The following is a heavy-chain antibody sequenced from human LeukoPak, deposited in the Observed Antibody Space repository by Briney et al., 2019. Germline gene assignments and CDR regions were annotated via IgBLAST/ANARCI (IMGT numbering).Heavy chain of an antibody. V-gene: IGHV3-9*02. CDR3: AKDRAADSGGFQVFDY. Sequence: GGSLRLSCAASGFTSDVYATHWVRQAPGKGMEWVSGISWHSDSIRYADSVKGRFTICRDNAEHSLYMQMNSLRAEDTPLYYCAKDRAADSGGFQVFDYWGQGTLVTVSS. CDR2: ISWHSDSI. CDR1: GFTSDVYA. D-gene: IGHD1-26*01. J-gene: IGHJ4*02.